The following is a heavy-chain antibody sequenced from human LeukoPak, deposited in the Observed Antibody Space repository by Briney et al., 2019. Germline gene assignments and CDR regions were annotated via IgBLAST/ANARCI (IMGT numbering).Heavy chain of an antibody. CDR1: GYTFTSYD. D-gene: IGHD4-11*01. V-gene: IGHV1-8*01. CDR3: ARGRVNYGY. Sequence: ASVKVSCKASGYTFTSYDINWGRQATGHRVEWRGWLNPNSGNTGYAQKFQGRVTMTRNTSISTAYMELSSLRSEDTAVYYCARGRVNYGYWGQGTLVTVSS. CDR2: LNPNSGNT. J-gene: IGHJ4*02.